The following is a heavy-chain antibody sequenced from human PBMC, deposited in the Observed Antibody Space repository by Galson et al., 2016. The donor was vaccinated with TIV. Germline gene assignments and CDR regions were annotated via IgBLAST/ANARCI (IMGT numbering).Heavy chain of an antibody. CDR3: SRVERIAIFGVLTVGQFDP. CDR2: ISYTGNT. Sequence: SETLSLTCTVSGGSISRSNYYWGWIRQPPGKGLEWIGSISYTGNTYYNPSLKSRVTISVDTSKNQFSLKWTSVTAAESAVYYCSRVERIAIFGVLTVGQFDPWGQGTLVTVAS. V-gene: IGHV4-39*07. CDR1: GGSISRSNYY. D-gene: IGHD3-3*01. J-gene: IGHJ5*02.